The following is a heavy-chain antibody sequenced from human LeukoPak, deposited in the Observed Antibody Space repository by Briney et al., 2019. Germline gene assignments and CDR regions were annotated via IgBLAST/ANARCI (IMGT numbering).Heavy chain of an antibody. V-gene: IGHV3-30-3*01. CDR2: ISYDGSNK. Sequence: PGGSLRLSCGASGFTFSSYAMHWVRQAPGKGLEWVAVISYDGSNKYYADSVKGRFTISRDNSKNTLYLQMNSLRAEDTAVYYCAREASHYYDPSVGAFDIWGQGTMVTVSS. J-gene: IGHJ3*02. CDR1: GFTFSSYA. D-gene: IGHD3-22*01. CDR3: AREASHYYDPSVGAFDI.